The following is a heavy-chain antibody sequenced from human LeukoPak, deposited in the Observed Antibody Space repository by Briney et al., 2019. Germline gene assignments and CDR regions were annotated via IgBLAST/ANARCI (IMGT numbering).Heavy chain of an antibody. V-gene: IGHV4-34*01. CDR3: AREVAARRRFDY. Sequence: PSVTLSFTCAVYGGTFNGFYWSWLRQPPGKGLEWIGEINHSGSTNYNPSLTSRVTISVDTSKNPFSLKLSSVTAADTAVYYCAREVAARRRFDYWGQGTLVTVSS. J-gene: IGHJ4*02. CDR2: INHSGST. CDR1: GGTFNGFY. D-gene: IGHD6-6*01.